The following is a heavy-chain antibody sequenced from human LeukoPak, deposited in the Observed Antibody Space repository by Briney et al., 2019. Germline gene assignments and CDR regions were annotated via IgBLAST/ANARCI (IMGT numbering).Heavy chain of an antibody. D-gene: IGHD5-18*01. CDR2: IRSKAYGGTT. CDR3: TRVRGYSYGYGDY. V-gene: IGHV3-49*04. J-gene: IGHJ4*02. CDR1: GFTFGDYG. Sequence: GGSLRLSCKASGFTFGDYGSSWVRQAPGKGLEWVGFIRSKAYGGTTEYAASVEGRFTISRDDSKSIAYLQMNSLKTEDTAVYYCTRVRGYSYGYGDYWGQGTLVTVSS.